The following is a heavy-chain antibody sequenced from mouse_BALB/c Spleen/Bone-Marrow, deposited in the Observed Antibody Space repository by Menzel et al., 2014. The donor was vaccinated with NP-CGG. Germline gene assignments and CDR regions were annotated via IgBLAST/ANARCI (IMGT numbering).Heavy chain of an antibody. CDR2: INNNGGST. J-gene: IGHJ1*01. D-gene: IGHD1-1*01. CDR1: GFTFSSYG. Sequence: EVQLVESGGGLVQPGGSLKLSCVASGFTFSSYGMSWVRQTPDKRLELVATINNNGGSTYYPDSVKGHFTISRDNAKITLYLQMSSLKSEDTAMYYCAGVYGWYFDVWGAGTPVTVSS. V-gene: IGHV5-6-3*01. CDR3: AGVYGWYFDV.